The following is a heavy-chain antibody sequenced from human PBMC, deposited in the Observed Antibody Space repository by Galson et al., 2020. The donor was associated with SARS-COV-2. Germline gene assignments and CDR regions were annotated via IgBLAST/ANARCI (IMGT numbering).Heavy chain of an antibody. CDR3: ARGFDY. CDR1: GCSISSYY. CDR2: IYYSGST. V-gene: IGHV4-59*01. J-gene: IGHJ4*02. Sequence: SETLSLSCTVSGCSISSYYWSWIRQPPGKGLEWIGYIYYSGSTNYNPSLKSRVTISVDTSKNQSALKLSSVTAADTAVYYCARGFDYWGQGTLVSVSS.